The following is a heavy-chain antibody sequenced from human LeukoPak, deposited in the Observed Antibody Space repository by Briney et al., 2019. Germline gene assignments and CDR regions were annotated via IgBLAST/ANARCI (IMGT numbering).Heavy chain of an antibody. CDR2: ISGSSDDK. CDR1: GFTFSRYS. V-gene: IGHV3-21*01. D-gene: IGHD5-12*01. CDR3: VRAEGSSGSSEYFQH. J-gene: IGHJ1*01. Sequence: GGSLRLSCLASGFTFSRYSMKWVRQAPGKGLEWVSSISGSSDDKHYIDSVKGRFTISRDNAKNSLFLQMNSLRAEDTAVYYCVRAEGSSGSSEYFQHWGQGTLVTVSS.